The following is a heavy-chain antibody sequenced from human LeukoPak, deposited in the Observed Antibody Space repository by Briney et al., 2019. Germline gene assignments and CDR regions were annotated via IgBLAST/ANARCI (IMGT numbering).Heavy chain of an antibody. CDR1: GFTLRSYG. Sequence: GGSLRLSCAASGFTLRSYGMSWVRQAPGKGLEWVSSVSGSLDSTYYADSVKGRFTISRDNSKNTLYLEMNNLKAEDTAIYYCATRSVVGRGGQGTLVIVSS. V-gene: IGHV3-23*01. J-gene: IGHJ4*02. CDR3: ATRSVVGR. D-gene: IGHD1-26*01. CDR2: VSGSLDST.